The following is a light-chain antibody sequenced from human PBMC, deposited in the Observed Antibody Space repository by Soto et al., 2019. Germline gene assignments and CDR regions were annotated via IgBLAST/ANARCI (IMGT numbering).Light chain of an antibody. V-gene: IGKV1-39*01. CDR1: ESISRH. CDR3: QQEYSTLAT. J-gene: IGKJ5*01. CDR2: AAS. Sequence: DIQMYQSPSSMSASVGDRVTITCRAAESISRHLNWYQQKPGRAPDLLIYAASTLQNGVPSRFTGSGSGTEFTLTITGLQIEDFATYYCQQEYSTLATFCQGTRLEIK.